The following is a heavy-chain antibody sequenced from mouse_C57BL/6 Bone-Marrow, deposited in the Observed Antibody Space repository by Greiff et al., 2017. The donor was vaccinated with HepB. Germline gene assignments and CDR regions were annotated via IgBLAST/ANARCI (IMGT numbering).Heavy chain of an antibody. Sequence: EVKLMESEGGLVQPGSSMKLSCTASGFTFSDYYMAWVRQVPEKGLEWVANINYDGSSTYYLDSLKSRFIISRDNAKNILYLQMSSLKSEDTATYYCARDDYYGSSPMDYWGQGTSVTVSS. CDR2: INYDGSST. CDR1: GFTFSDYY. J-gene: IGHJ4*01. CDR3: ARDDYYGSSPMDY. V-gene: IGHV5-16*01. D-gene: IGHD1-1*01.